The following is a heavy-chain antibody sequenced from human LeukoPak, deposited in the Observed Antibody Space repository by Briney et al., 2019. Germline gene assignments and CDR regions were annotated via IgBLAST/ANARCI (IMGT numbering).Heavy chain of an antibody. CDR3: ARWLYSSGWSLDP. V-gene: IGHV3-7*03. CDR2: IKQDGSEK. J-gene: IGHJ4*02. D-gene: IGHD6-19*01. Sequence: GGSLRLSCAASGFTFSSYWMSWVRQAPGKGLEWVANIKQDGSEKYYVDSVKGRFTISRDNAEDSLFLQMDSLRVEDTAVYYCARWLYSSGWSLDPWGQGTLVTVSS. CDR1: GFTFSSYW.